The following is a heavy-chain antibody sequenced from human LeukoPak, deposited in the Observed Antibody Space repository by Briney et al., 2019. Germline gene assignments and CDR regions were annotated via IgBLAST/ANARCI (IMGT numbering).Heavy chain of an antibody. D-gene: IGHD3-9*01. Sequence: PSETLSLTCAVYGGSFGGYYWSWIRQPPGKGLEWIGEINHSGSTNYNPSLKSRVTISVDTSKNQFSLKLSSVTAADTAVYYCASMGYFDWSSPFDYWGQGTLVTVSS. V-gene: IGHV4-34*01. CDR3: ASMGYFDWSSPFDY. CDR2: INHSGST. CDR1: GGSFGGYY. J-gene: IGHJ4*02.